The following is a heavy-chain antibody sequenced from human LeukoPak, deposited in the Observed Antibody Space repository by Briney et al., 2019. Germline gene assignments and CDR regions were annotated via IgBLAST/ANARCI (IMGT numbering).Heavy chain of an antibody. V-gene: IGHV3-23*01. Sequence: GGSLRLSCAASGFIFSNYAMNWVRQAPGKGLEWVSAISYSGSSTYYADSVKGRFTISRDNSKNTLYLQMNSLRAEDTAVYYCARVEGQTTVTTFNYYYGMDVWGQGTTVTVSS. J-gene: IGHJ6*02. CDR3: ARVEGQTTVTTFNYYYGMDV. CDR2: ISYSGSST. D-gene: IGHD4-17*01. CDR1: GFIFSNYA.